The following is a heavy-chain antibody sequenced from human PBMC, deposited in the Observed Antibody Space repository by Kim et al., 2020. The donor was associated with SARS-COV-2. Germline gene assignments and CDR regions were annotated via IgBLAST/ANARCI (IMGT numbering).Heavy chain of an antibody. V-gene: IGHV1-3*01. CDR1: GYTFTSYA. J-gene: IGHJ3*02. CDR2: INAGNGNT. Sequence: ASVKVSCKASGYTFTSYAMHWVRQAHGQRLEWMGWINAGNGNTKYSQKFQGRVTITRDTSASTAYMELSSLRSEDTAVYYCARDTHLGLDAFDIWGQGTMVTVSS. D-gene: IGHD3-10*01. CDR3: ARDTHLGLDAFDI.